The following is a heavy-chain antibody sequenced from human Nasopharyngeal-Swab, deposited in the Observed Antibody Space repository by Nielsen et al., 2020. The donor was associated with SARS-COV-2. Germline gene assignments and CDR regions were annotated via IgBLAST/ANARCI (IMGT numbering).Heavy chain of an antibody. CDR2: ISGSGAST. J-gene: IGHJ4*02. CDR3: ATTIAVFTIVRLVIVNAPFDN. V-gene: IGHV3-23*01. Sequence: GEAQKSSWAASGVTFGIYAMSWVRQALGKGLEWGATISGSGASTYPADSVKGRFTISRDNSKNTLFLQMNSLRAEDTAIYFCATTIAVFTIVRLVIVNAPFDNWGQGTLVTVSS. CDR1: GVTFGIYA. D-gene: IGHD3-10*01.